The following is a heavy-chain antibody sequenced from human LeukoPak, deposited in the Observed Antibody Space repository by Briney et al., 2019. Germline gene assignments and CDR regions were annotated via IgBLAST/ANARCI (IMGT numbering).Heavy chain of an antibody. D-gene: IGHD3-3*01. CDR1: GGSISSSSYY. J-gene: IGHJ4*02. V-gene: IGHV4-39*07. CDR3: ARAAYYDFWSGYPYYFDY. CDR2: IYYSGST. Sequence: SETLSLTCTVSGGSISSSSYYWGWIRQPPGKGLEWIGSIYYSGSTYYNPSLKSRVTISVDTSKNQFSLKLSSVTAADTAVYYCARAAYYDFWSGYPYYFDYWGQGTLVTVSS.